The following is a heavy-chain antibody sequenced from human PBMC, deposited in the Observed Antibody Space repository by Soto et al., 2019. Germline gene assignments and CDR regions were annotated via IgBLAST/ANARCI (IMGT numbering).Heavy chain of an antibody. Sequence: QVQLVESGGGVVQPGTSLRLSCAASGITFSALAMHWVRQAPGKGLEWVARISYDASASSNADSVKGRFTISRDNSRSTLYLQMNSRRTEDTAIYYCVRDYNDGSGRFDYWGQGALVTVSS. CDR1: GITFSALA. V-gene: IGHV3-30-3*01. CDR3: VRDYNDGSGRFDY. J-gene: IGHJ4*02. CDR2: ISYDASAS. D-gene: IGHD3-22*01.